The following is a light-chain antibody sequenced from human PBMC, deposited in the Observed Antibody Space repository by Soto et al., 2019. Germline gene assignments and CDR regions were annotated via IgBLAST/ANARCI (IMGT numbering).Light chain of an antibody. CDR1: QSVLYSSNNKNY. V-gene: IGKV4-1*01. CDR2: WAS. J-gene: IGKJ1*01. Sequence: DIVMTQSPDSLAVSLGERATINCKSSQSVLYSSNNKNYLAWYQQKPGQPPKLLIYWASTRESGVPDRFSVSGSGTDFTLTIIRLQAEDVAVYYCQQYYSTWWTFGQGTKVEIK. CDR3: QQYYSTWWT.